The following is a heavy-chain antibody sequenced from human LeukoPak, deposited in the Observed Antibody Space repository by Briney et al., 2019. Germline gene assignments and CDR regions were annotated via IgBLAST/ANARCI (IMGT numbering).Heavy chain of an antibody. J-gene: IGHJ4*02. CDR3: ARGIAVGAFDY. D-gene: IGHD6-19*01. V-gene: IGHV3-7*01. CDR1: GFTFSSYW. CDR2: IKQDGSEK. Sequence: PGGPLRLPCAASGFTFSSYWMIWFHQAPGKGREWLGNIKQDGSEKYYVDSVKGRFTISRDNAKNSLYLQMKSLRAEDTAVYYCARGIAVGAFDYWGEGALVTVSS.